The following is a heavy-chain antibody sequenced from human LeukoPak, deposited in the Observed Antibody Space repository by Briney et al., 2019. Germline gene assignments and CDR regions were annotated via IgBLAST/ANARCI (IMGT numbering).Heavy chain of an antibody. CDR1: GGSISSYY. Sequence: SETLSLTCTVSGGSISSYYWSWIRQPPGKGLEWIGYIYYSGSTNYNPSLKGRVTISVDTSKNQFSLKLSSVTVADTAVYYCARGPTTSSGWYAEYFQHWGQGTLVTVSS. J-gene: IGHJ1*01. CDR3: ARGPTTSSGWYAEYFQH. D-gene: IGHD6-19*01. CDR2: IYYSGST. V-gene: IGHV4-59*01.